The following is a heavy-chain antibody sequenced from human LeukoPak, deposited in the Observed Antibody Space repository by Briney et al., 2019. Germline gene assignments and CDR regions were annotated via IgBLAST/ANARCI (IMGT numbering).Heavy chain of an antibody. V-gene: IGHV3-23*01. CDR2: IGTSGDT. CDR3: ATKTVGNYPYDY. CDR1: GLTFSNSP. D-gene: IGHD3-22*01. J-gene: IGHJ4*02. Sequence: GGSLRLSCAAAGLTFSNSPMNWVRQAPGKGPEWVSTIGTSGDTYYADSVKGRFTISRDISKNTVYLQMTSLRAEDTALYYCATKTVGNYPYDYWGQGTLVTVSP.